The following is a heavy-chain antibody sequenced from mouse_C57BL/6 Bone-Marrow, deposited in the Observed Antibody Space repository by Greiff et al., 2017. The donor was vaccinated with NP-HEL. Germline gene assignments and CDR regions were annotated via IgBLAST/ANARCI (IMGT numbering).Heavy chain of an antibody. CDR1: GFTFSSYA. CDR3: AREGGTTYYFDY. J-gene: IGHJ2*01. CDR2: ISDGGSYT. D-gene: IGHD2-13*01. V-gene: IGHV5-4*01. Sequence: EVKLVESGGGLVKPGGSLKLSCAASGFTFSSYAMSWVRQTPEKRLEWVATISDGGSYTYYPDNVKGRFPISRDNAKNNLYLQMSHLKSEDTAMYYCAREGGTTYYFDYWGQGTTLTVSS.